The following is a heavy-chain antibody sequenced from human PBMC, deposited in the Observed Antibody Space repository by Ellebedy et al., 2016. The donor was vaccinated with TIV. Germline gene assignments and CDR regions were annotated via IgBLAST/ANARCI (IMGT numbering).Heavy chain of an antibody. J-gene: IGHJ5*01. CDR3: VEEGAYSNSFDS. CDR2: INHRGSA. V-gene: IGHV4-31*03. CDR1: SVSISSGAYY. D-gene: IGHD4-11*01. Sequence: MPSETLSLTCTVSSVSISSGAYYWSWIRQVSGKGLEWIGYINHRGSAYYNPSLRSRATISIDTSNNEFFLNPTSATAADTARYYCVEEGAYSNSFDSWGQGTLVAVSS.